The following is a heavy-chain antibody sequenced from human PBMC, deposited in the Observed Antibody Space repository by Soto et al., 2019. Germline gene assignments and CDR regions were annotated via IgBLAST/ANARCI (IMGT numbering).Heavy chain of an antibody. CDR2: INWKSDI. Sequence: GGSLRLSCAVSGFTFDDNAMHWVRQAPEKGLERVSGINWKSDIGYADSVKGRFTISRDNAENSLYLQMNSLRAEDTALYYCAISQDRGGRTTFIYWGQGTQVTVSS. V-gene: IGHV3-9*01. D-gene: IGHD3-16*01. CDR3: AISQDRGGRTTFIY. J-gene: IGHJ4*02. CDR1: GFTFDDNA.